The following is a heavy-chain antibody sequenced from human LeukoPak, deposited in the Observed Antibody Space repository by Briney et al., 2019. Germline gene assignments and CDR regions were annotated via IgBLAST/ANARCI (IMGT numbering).Heavy chain of an antibody. J-gene: IGHJ4*02. V-gene: IGHV4-30-4*01. D-gene: IGHD2-21*01. CDR3: ARDVVRDYFDY. CDR2: THHSGNT. CDR1: GGSISSGDYY. Sequence: PSQTPSLTCTVSGGSISSGDYYWSWIRQPPGKGLEWIGYTHHSGNTYYNPSLKSRVNISLDTSKNQFSLKLSSGTAADTAVYYCARDVVRDYFDYWGQGTPVTVSS.